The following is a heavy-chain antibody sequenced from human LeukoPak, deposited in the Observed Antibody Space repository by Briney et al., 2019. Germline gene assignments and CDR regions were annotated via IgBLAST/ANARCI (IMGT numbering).Heavy chain of an antibody. CDR1: GFTFSSYA. Sequence: GGSLRLSCVASGFTFSSYAVNWVRQAPGKGLEWVSTISGSGGSTYYADSVKGRFTISRDNSKNTLYLQMNSLRAEDTAVYYCARVVPGGSPRFDYWGQGTLVTVSS. CDR2: ISGSGGST. CDR3: ARVVPGGSPRFDY. V-gene: IGHV3-23*01. D-gene: IGHD3-10*01. J-gene: IGHJ4*02.